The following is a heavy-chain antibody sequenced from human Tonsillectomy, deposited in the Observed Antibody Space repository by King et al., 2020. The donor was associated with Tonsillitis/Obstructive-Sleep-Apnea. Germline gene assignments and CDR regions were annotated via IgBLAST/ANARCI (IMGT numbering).Heavy chain of an antibody. Sequence: VQLVESGGGLVQPGGSLRLSCAASGFTFSDHYMDWVRQAPGKGLEWVGRTRNKASSYSTEYAASVKGRFTISRDDSKNSLYLQVNTLRTDDTAVYYCARVSGSCYLDYWGQGTLVTVSS. J-gene: IGHJ4*02. V-gene: IGHV3-72*01. D-gene: IGHD2-2*01. CDR3: ARVSGSCYLDY. CDR1: GFTFSDHY. CDR2: TRNKASSYST.